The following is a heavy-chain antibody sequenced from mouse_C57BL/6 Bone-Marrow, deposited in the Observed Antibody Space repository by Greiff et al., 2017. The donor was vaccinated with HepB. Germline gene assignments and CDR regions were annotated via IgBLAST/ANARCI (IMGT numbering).Heavy chain of an antibody. V-gene: IGHV1-54*01. CDR1: GYAFTNYL. CDR3: AREGIYYDYYFDY. D-gene: IGHD2-4*01. J-gene: IGHJ2*01. Sequence: VKLMESGAELVRPGTSVKVSCKASGYAFTNYLIEWVKQRPGQGLEWIGVINPGSGGTNYNEKFKGKSTLTADKSSSTAYMQLSSLTSEDSAVYFCAREGIYYDYYFDYWGQGTTLTVSS. CDR2: INPGSGGT.